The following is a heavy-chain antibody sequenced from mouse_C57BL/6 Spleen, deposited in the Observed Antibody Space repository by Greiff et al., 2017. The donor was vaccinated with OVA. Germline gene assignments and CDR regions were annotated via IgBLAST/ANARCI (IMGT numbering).Heavy chain of an antibody. Sequence: EVQGVESGGGLVQPTGSLKLSCAASGFSFNTYAMNWVRRAPGKGLEGVARIRSKSNNYATYYADSVKERFTISRDDSESMLYLQMNNLKTEDTAMYYCVRHGGKNYYAMDYWGQGTSVTVSS. V-gene: IGHV10-1*01. CDR1: GFSFNTYA. CDR3: VRHGGKNYYAMDY. D-gene: IGHD2-1*01. J-gene: IGHJ4*01. CDR2: IRSKSNNYAT.